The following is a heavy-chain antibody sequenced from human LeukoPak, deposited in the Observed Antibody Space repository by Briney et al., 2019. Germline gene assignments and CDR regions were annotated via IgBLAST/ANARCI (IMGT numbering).Heavy chain of an antibody. V-gene: IGHV4-39*01. CDR3: ARPYCVSTSCPFDY. J-gene: IGHJ4*02. CDR1: GGSIRDSSYY. D-gene: IGHD2-2*01. CDR2: IYYSGST. Sequence: PSETLSLTCSVSGGSIRDSSYYWGWIRQPPGMGLEWIGSIYYSGSTYYNPSLKSRVTISVDTSKNQLSLKLNSVTAADTAVHYCARPYCVSTSCPFDYWGQGTLVTVSS.